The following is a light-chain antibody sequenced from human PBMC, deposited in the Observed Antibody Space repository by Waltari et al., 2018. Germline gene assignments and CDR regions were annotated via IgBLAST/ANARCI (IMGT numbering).Light chain of an antibody. CDR1: QSIRSN. V-gene: IGKV3-15*01. J-gene: IGKJ1*01. Sequence: ETALTQSPATLSVFPGEGATLSCRASQSIRSNLAWYQHKPGQAPRLLIYGASTRATGIPARFSGSGSGTEFTLTISSLQSEDFAVYFCQQYDNWLGTFGQGTKVEIK. CDR3: QQYDNWLGT. CDR2: GAS.